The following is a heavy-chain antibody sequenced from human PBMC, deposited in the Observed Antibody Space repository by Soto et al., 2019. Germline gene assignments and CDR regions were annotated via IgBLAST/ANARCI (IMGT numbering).Heavy chain of an antibody. Sequence: SETLSLTCTVSGDSISSYYWSWIRQPPGKGLEWIGYIYYSGSTNYNPSLKSRVTISVDTSKNQFSLKLSSVTAAATAVYYCARMGMEQQLVLDYWGQGTLVTVSS. D-gene: IGHD6-13*01. J-gene: IGHJ4*02. CDR1: GDSISSYY. CDR3: ARMGMEQQLVLDY. CDR2: IYYSGST. V-gene: IGHV4-59*08.